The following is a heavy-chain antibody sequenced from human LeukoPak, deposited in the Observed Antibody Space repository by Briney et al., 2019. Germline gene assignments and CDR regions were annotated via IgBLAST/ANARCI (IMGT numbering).Heavy chain of an antibody. Sequence: SETLPLTCAVYGGSFSGYYWSWIRQPPGKGLEWIGEINHSGSTNYNPSLKSRVTISVDTSKNQFSLKLSSVTAADTAAYYCARVGGLRPYYYYGMDVWGQGTTVTVSS. CDR1: GGSFSGYY. V-gene: IGHV4-34*01. J-gene: IGHJ6*02. CDR3: ARVGGLRPYYYYGMDV. CDR2: INHSGST. D-gene: IGHD4-17*01.